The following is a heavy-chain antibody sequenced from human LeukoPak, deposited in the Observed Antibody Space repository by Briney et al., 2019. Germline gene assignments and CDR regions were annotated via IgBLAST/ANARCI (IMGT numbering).Heavy chain of an antibody. V-gene: IGHV3-30*02. Sequence: GGSLRLSCAASGFTFSSYGMHWVRQAPGKGLEWVAFIRYDGSNKYYADSVKGQFTISRDNSKNTLYLQMNSLRAEDTAVYYCAKVFEYYDFWSGVDAFDIWGQGKMVTVSS. CDR3: AKVFEYYDFWSGVDAFDI. CDR2: IRYDGSNK. D-gene: IGHD3-3*01. CDR1: GFTFSSYG. J-gene: IGHJ3*02.